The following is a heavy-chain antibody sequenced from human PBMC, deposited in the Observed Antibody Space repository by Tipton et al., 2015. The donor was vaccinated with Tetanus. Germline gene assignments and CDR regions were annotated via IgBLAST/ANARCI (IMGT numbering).Heavy chain of an antibody. D-gene: IGHD5-12*01. V-gene: IGHV4-30-2*01. CDR1: GGLITTGGYS. Sequence: TLSLTCNVSGGLITTGGYSWGWIRQPPGQGLEGLGYIYQTDSTYYNPSFRSRLTLSLRRSKNQVSLKLSSVTAADTAVYYCVRGRGLGAYSFGFEYWGQGALVTVSS. CDR2: IYQTDST. CDR3: VRGRGLGAYSFGFEY. J-gene: IGHJ4*02.